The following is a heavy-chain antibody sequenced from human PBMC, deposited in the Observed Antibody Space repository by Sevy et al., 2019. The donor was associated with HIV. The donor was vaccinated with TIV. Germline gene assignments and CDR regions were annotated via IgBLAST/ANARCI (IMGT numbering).Heavy chain of an antibody. D-gene: IGHD3-10*01. CDR2: MRHDGINK. CDR3: AKNPSGSGNYSGR. CDR1: GFSFSNYG. Sequence: GGSLRLSCAASGFSFSNYGLHWVRQAPGKGLEWVSFMRHDGINKFYADSVKGRFIISRDNSKNTLFLQMNSLRPEDTALYFCAKNPSGSGNYSGRWGQGTLVTVSS. V-gene: IGHV3-30*02. J-gene: IGHJ4*02.